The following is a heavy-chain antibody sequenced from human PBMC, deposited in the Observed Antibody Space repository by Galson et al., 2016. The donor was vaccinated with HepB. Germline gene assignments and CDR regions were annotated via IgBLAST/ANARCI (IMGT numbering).Heavy chain of an antibody. J-gene: IGHJ4*02. D-gene: IGHD2-21*02. V-gene: IGHV3-30-3*01. CDR3: AKVGDPLLLNFDY. Sequence: SLRLSCAASGFTFNTYAMHWVRQAPGRGLEWVAFISYNGINKYYADSVKGRFTISRDNAKNTLFLQINSLRPDDPGVYYCAKVGDPLLLNFDYWGQGTLSTISA. CDR1: GFTFNTYA. CDR2: ISYNGINK.